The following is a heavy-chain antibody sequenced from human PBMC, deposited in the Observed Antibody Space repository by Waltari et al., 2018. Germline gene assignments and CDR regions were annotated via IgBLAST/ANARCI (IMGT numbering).Heavy chain of an antibody. CDR1: AFTFSSYS. D-gene: IGHD6-13*01. Sequence: DVQLVASGGGLVKPGGSLRLSCAASAFTFSSYSTNWVRQAPGKGPEWVSSISSRKSYIYYADSVKGRVTISRDKAKNSLDLEMKSLGAEETAVEYWARPYRSSWANFDYWGQGTLVTVSS. V-gene: IGHV3-21*01. CDR3: ARPYRSSWANFDY. CDR2: ISSRKSYI. J-gene: IGHJ4*02.